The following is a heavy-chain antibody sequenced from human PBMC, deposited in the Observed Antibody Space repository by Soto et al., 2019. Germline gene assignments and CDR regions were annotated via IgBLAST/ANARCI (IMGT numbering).Heavy chain of an antibody. Sequence: PGGSLRLSCAASGFTFSSYGMHWVRQAPGKGLEWVAVISYDGSNKYYADSVKGRFTISGDNSKNTLYLQMNSLRAEDTAVYYCAKARYCSGGSCYHPTSYYYYGMDVWGQGTTVTVSS. CDR1: GFTFSSYG. D-gene: IGHD2-15*01. V-gene: IGHV3-30*18. CDR3: AKARYCSGGSCYHPTSYYYYGMDV. J-gene: IGHJ6*02. CDR2: ISYDGSNK.